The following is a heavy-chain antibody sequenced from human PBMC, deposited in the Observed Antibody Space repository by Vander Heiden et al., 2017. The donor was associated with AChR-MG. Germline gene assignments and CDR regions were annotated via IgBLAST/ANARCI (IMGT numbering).Heavy chain of an antibody. CDR3: ARGTTVTTSWGY. Sequence: QVQLVQSGAEVKKPGSSVKVSCKASGGPFSNYAINWVRQAPGQGLEWMGGINPIFGTANYAQKFQDRVTITADKSTSTAYMELSSLRSEDTAVYYCARGTTVTTSWGYWCQGTLVTVSS. CDR1: GGPFSNYA. D-gene: IGHD4-17*01. V-gene: IGHV1-69*06. J-gene: IGHJ4*02. CDR2: INPIFGTA.